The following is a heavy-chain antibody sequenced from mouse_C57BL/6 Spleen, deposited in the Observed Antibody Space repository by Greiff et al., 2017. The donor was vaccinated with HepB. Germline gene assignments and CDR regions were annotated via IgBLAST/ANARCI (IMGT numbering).Heavy chain of an antibody. D-gene: IGHD1-1*01. CDR3: ATEEGSSYFDY. Sequence: VQLQQSGPELVKPGASVKISCKASGYAFSSSWMNWVKQRPGKGLEWIGRIYPGDGDTNYNGKFKGKATLTADKSSSTAYMQLSSLTSEDSAVYFCATEEGSSYFDYWGQGTTLTVSS. CDR1: GYAFSSSW. V-gene: IGHV1-82*01. J-gene: IGHJ2*01. CDR2: IYPGDGDT.